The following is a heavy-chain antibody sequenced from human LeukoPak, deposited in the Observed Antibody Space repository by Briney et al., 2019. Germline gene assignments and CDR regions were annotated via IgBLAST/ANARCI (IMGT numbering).Heavy chain of an antibody. J-gene: IGHJ4*02. CDR1: GFSFSTYW. V-gene: IGHV3-23*01. CDR3: AKIVATTYFDY. CDR2: ISGRGGST. D-gene: IGHD5-12*01. Sequence: GGSLRLSCAGTGFSFSTYWMSWVRQAPGKGLEWVSAISGRGGSTYYADSVKGRFTISRDNSKNTLYLQMSSLRAEDTAVYYCAKIVATTYFDYWGQGTLVTVSS.